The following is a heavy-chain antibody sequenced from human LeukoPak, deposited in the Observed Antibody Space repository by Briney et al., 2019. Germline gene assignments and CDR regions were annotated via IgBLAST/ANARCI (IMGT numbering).Heavy chain of an antibody. CDR1: GGSFSGHY. CDR2: IYASGSA. V-gene: IGHV4-59*11. CDR3: AREAPGGSGWTYLDY. D-gene: IGHD6-19*01. Sequence: SETLSLACAVSGGSFSGHYWDWIRQPPGKGLEWIGYIYASGSANYHPSLKSRVTISLDTSENHVSLRLTSVTAEDTAVYYCAREAPGGSGWTYLDYWGQGSLVTVSS. J-gene: IGHJ4*02.